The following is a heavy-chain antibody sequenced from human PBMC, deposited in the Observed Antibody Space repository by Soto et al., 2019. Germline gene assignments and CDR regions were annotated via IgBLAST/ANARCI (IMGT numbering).Heavy chain of an antibody. CDR1: GFTFSSYS. V-gene: IGHV3-21*01. CDR2: ISSSSSYI. CDR3: ARDRIRHCSGGSCYNDAFDI. J-gene: IGHJ3*02. D-gene: IGHD2-15*01. Sequence: GGSLRLSCAASGFTFSSYSMYWVRQAPGKGLEWVSSISSSSSYIYYADSVKGRFTISRDNAKNSLYLQMNSLRAEDTAVYYCARDRIRHCSGGSCYNDAFDIWGQGTMVTVSS.